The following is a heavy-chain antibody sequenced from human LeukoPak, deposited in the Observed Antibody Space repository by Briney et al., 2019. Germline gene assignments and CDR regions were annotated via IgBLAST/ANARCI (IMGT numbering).Heavy chain of an antibody. Sequence: SETLSLTCTVSGGSISSRNWWSWVRQPPGKGLEWLGEISHSGSTNYNPSLKSRVTISVDTSKNQFSLKLSSVTAADTAVYYCARVLMITFGGVIVRGAFDIWGQGTMVTVSS. V-gene: IGHV4-4*02. CDR2: ISHSGST. CDR1: GGSISSRNW. J-gene: IGHJ3*02. CDR3: ARVLMITFGGVIVRGAFDI. D-gene: IGHD3-16*02.